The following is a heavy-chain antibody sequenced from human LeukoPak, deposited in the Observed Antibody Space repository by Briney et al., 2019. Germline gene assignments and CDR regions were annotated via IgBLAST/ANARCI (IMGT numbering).Heavy chain of an antibody. CDR2: IYSGGST. CDR1: GFTVSSNY. Sequence: GGSLRLSCAASGFTVSSNYMTWVRQAPGKGLEWVSVIYSGGSTYYADSVKGRFTISRDNSKNTLYLQMNSLKAEDTAVYYCARETGSYLGYWGQGTLVTVSS. CDR3: ARETGSYLGY. J-gene: IGHJ4*02. V-gene: IGHV3-53*01. D-gene: IGHD7-27*01.